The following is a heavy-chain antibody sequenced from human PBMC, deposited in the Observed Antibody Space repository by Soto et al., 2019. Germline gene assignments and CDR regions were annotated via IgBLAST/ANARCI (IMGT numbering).Heavy chain of an antibody. V-gene: IGHV3-49*04. D-gene: IGHD2-2*01. Sequence: PEGSLRLPCNGSGFTLRDYAISWVRQAPGKGLQCVGFMRAKAFGGTTEYATFVKGRFTISRDDSNSVAYLQMNSLETEDTAVYYCTREGAYTSPPYYYFYAMDVWGQGTRVTVSS. CDR1: GFTLRDYA. CDR3: TREGAYTSPPYYYFYAMDV. CDR2: MRAKAFGGTT. J-gene: IGHJ6*01.